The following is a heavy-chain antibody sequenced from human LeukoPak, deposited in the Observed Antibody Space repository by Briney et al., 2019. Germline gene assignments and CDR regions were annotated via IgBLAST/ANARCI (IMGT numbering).Heavy chain of an antibody. CDR1: GFTFSSCG. CDR3: ARAMTTVTSYYFDY. J-gene: IGHJ4*02. Sequence: PGGSLRLSCAASGFTFSSCGMNWVRQAPGKGLEWVSSISSSSSYIYYADSVKGRFTISRDNAKNSLYLQMNSLRAEDTAVYYCARAMTTVTSYYFDYWGQGTLVTVSS. D-gene: IGHD4-17*01. CDR2: ISSSSSYI. V-gene: IGHV3-21*01.